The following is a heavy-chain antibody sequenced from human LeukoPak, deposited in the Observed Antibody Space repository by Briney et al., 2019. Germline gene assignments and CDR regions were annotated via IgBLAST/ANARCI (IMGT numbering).Heavy chain of an antibody. CDR2: IIPIFGTA. D-gene: IGHD5-24*01. V-gene: IGHV1-69*01. CDR1: GGTFSSYA. CDR3: ARHARRDGYNQGFDY. J-gene: IGHJ4*02. Sequence: ASVKVSCKASGGTFSSYAISWVRQAPGQGLEWMGGIIPIFGTANYAQKFQGRVTITADESTSTAYMELSSLRSEDTAVYYCARHARRDGYNQGFDYWGQGTLVTVSS.